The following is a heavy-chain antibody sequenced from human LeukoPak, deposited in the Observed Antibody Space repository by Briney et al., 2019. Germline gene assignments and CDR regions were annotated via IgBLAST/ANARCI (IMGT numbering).Heavy chain of an antibody. CDR2: IKQDGSET. CDR1: GFTFSAYW. V-gene: IGHV3-7*01. J-gene: IGHJ4*02. D-gene: IGHD3-10*01. CDR3: AKDLNVVLWFGELLGDY. Sequence: GGTLRLSCVASGFTFSAYWMSWVRQAPGKGLEYMASIKQDGSETYYVDSVKGRFTISRDNAKDSLDLQMSNVRAEETAVYYCAKDLNVVLWFGELLGDYWGEGTLVTVSS.